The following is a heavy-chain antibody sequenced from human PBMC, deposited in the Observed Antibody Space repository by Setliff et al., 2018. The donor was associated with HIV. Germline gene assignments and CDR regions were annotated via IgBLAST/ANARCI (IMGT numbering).Heavy chain of an antibody. V-gene: IGHV1-3*01. J-gene: IGHJ4*01. CDR2: INVGKGDT. CDR3: ARGALLAVFDFDH. CDR1: GYTFSTYS. Sequence: GASVKVSCKASGYTFSTYSLHWVRQAPGQSLEWMGWINVGKGDTKYSQAFQDRITITGDTSSNTAYLELSSLRSDDTAVYFCARGALLAVFDFDHWGRGALVTVSS. D-gene: IGHD3-3*02.